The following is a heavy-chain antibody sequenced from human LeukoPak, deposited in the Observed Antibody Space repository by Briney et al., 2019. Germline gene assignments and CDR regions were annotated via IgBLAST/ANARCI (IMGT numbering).Heavy chain of an antibody. CDR2: ITPNADRA. V-gene: IGHV3-23*01. CDR3: AIMHGYYDGSGYWVQ. CDR1: GSTFGSYG. Sequence: GGSLRLSCAASGSTFGSYGMSWVRQAPGKGLEWVSFITPNADRASYADSVKGRFTISRDNPRNTLYMQMNSLRDEDTAVYYCAIMHGYYDGSGYWVQWGQGTLVTVSS. J-gene: IGHJ1*01. D-gene: IGHD3-22*01.